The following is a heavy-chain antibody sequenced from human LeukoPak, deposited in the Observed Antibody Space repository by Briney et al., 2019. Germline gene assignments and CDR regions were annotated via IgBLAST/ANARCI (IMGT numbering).Heavy chain of an antibody. CDR2: ISYDGSNK. CDR3: ARGGYCSSTSMRCPVDY. V-gene: IGHV3-30-3*01. D-gene: IGHD2-2*01. Sequence: GGSLRLSCAASGFTFSSCAMHWVRQAPGKGLEWVAVISYDGSNKYYADSVKGRFTISRDNSKNTLYLQMNSLRAEDTAVYYCARGGYCSSTSMRCPVDYWGQGTLVTVSS. J-gene: IGHJ4*02. CDR1: GFTFSSCA.